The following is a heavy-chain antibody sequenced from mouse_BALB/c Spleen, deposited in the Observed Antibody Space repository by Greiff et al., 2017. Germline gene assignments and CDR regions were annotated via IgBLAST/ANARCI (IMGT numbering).Heavy chain of an antibody. V-gene: IGHV14-3*02. D-gene: IGHD2-4*01. CDR1: GFNIKDTY. CDR2: IDPANGNT. J-gene: IGHJ3*01. Sequence: VQLKESGAELVKPGASVKLSCTASGFNIKDTYMHWVKQRPEQGLEWIGRIDPANGNTKYDPKFQGKASITADTSSNTAYLQLSSLTSEDTAVYYCAYDYAAYWGQGTLVTVSA. CDR3: AYDYAAY.